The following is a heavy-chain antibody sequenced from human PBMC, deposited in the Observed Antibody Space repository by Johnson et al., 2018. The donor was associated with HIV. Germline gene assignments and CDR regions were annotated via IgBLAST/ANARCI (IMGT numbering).Heavy chain of an antibody. Sequence: MLLVESGGGLVQPGGSLRLSCAASGFSSSRYAMHWIRQATGKGLEWVSGIGTTGDTYYPGSVKGRFTISRDNAKNSLYLQMNSLRAEDTAVYYCAREIGGSYYLDAFDIWGQGTMVTGSS. V-gene: IGHV3-13*01. CDR2: IGTTGDT. D-gene: IGHD1-26*01. CDR1: GFSSSRYA. J-gene: IGHJ3*02. CDR3: AREIGGSYYLDAFDI.